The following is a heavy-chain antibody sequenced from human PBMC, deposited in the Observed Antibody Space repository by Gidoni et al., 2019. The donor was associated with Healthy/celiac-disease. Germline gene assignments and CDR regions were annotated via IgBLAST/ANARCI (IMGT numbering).Heavy chain of an antibody. CDR1: GFTFSSYA. Sequence: QVQLVESGGGVVQPGRSLSLSGAASGFTFSSYAMHWVRQAPGKGLEWVAVISYDGSNKSYADSVKGRFTISRDNSKNTLYLQMNSLRAEDTAVYYCARPLINYDFWSGYSDWGQGTLVTVSS. J-gene: IGHJ4*02. CDR3: ARPLINYDFWSGYSD. V-gene: IGHV3-30-3*01. CDR2: ISYDGSNK. D-gene: IGHD3-3*01.